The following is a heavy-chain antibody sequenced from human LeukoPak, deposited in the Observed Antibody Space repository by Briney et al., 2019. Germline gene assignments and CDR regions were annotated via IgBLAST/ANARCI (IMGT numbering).Heavy chain of an antibody. CDR3: AAHRYSGTYPYYFDY. Sequence: PGGSLRLSCVTSGFTFNTYWMSWVRQAPGKGLEWVANIKQDGSDKYYVDSVKGRFTVSRDNAKNSLYLQMNSLRAEDTAAYYCAAHRYSGTYPYYFDYWGQGTLVTVSS. CDR1: GFTFNTYW. V-gene: IGHV3-7*01. D-gene: IGHD1-26*01. CDR2: IKQDGSDK. J-gene: IGHJ4*02.